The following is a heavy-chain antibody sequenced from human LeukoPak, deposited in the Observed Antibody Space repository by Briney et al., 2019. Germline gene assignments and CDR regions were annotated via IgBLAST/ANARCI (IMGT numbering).Heavy chain of an antibody. CDR2: IYHSGST. CDR1: GGSISSGGYS. J-gene: IGHJ2*01. D-gene: IGHD3-22*01. CDR3: ARVRRDYDSSGYFRYWYFDL. V-gene: IGHV4-30-2*05. Sequence: SQTLSLTCAVSGGSISSGGYSWSWIRQPPGKGLEWIGYIYHSGSTYYNPSLKSRVTISVDTSKNQFSLKLSSVTAADTAVYYCARVRRDYDSSGYFRYWYFDLWGRGTLVTVSS.